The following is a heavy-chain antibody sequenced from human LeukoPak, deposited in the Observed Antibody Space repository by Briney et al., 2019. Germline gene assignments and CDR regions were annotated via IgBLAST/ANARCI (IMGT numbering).Heavy chain of an antibody. Sequence: SGTLSLTCHVSGGSITTYYWSWIRQPPGKGLEWIGDINYSGSTTYNASLKSRVTVSVDTSKSQFSLKLSSVTPSDTAVYYCARDRGGTTSSNSYFDDWGQGTLVTVSS. D-gene: IGHD1-1*01. J-gene: IGHJ4*02. CDR1: GGSITTYY. CDR2: INYSGST. V-gene: IGHV4-59*01. CDR3: ARDRGGTTSSNSYFDD.